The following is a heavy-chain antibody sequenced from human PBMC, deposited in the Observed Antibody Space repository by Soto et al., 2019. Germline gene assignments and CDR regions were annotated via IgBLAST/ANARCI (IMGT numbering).Heavy chain of an antibody. Sequence: EVQLVESGGGLVQPGGSRRLSCAASGFTFSSYSMNWVRQAPGKGLEWVSYISSSSSTIYYADSVKGRFTISRDNAKNSLYLQMSSLRAEDTAVYYCARDRTAIQGDYMDVWGKGTTVTVSS. J-gene: IGHJ6*03. CDR2: ISSSSSTI. V-gene: IGHV3-48*01. CDR1: GFTFSSYS. D-gene: IGHD5-18*01. CDR3: ARDRTAIQGDYMDV.